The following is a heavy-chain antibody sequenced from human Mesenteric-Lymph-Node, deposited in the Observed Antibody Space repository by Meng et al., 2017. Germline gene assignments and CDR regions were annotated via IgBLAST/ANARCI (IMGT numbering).Heavy chain of an antibody. V-gene: IGHV4-39*07. CDR3: TTLYGDSIS. D-gene: IGHD4-17*01. J-gene: IGHJ4*02. CDR1: GGSISSNGYY. Sequence: QVQLQESGPGLVKPSETLSLTCTVSGGSISSNGYYWDRVRQPPGKGLEWIGAIYHSGSTSYNPSLQSRVTISVDTSKNQFSLKLSSVTAADTAVYYCTTLYGDSISWGQGTLVTVSS. CDR2: IYHSGST.